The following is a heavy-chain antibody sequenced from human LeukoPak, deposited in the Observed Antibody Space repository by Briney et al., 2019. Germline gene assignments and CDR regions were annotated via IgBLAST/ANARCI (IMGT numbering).Heavy chain of an antibody. CDR2: INWKGDST. CDR1: GFTFVNYG. J-gene: IGHJ4*02. V-gene: IGHV3-20*04. Sequence: GGSLRLSCAVSGFTFVNYGMSWVRQAPGKGLEWVSGINWKGDSTNYADSVKGRFTISRDNSKNTLYLQMNSLRAEDTAVYYCAKGTSGGPYWGQGTLVTVSS. D-gene: IGHD3-16*01. CDR3: AKGTSGGPY.